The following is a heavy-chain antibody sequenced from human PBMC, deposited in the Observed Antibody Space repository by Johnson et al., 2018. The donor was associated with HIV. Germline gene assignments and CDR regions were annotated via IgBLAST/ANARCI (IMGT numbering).Heavy chain of an antibody. CDR1: GFTFSSYG. D-gene: IGHD6-6*01. CDR3: ARGSSGSFDL. Sequence: QVQLVESGGGVVQPGRSLRLSCAASGFTFSSYGMHWVRQAPGKGLEWVAVISYDGSNKYYADSVKGRFTISRDNSKNTLYLQMNSLRAEDTAVYYCARGSSGSFDLWGLGTMVTVSS. CDR2: ISYDGSNK. V-gene: IGHV3-30*03. J-gene: IGHJ3*01.